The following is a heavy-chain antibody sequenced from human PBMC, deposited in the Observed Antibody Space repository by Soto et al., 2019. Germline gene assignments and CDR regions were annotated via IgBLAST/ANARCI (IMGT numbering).Heavy chain of an antibody. CDR3: AREVRDTAVADFDY. CDR2: IGLGSSTK. J-gene: IGHJ4*02. V-gene: IGHV3-48*01. Sequence: GGSLRLSCAASGFTFRNYGMNWVRQAPGKGLEWVSYIGLGSSTKYYADSVEGRFTISRDNAKNSLYLQMNSLRAEDTAVYYCAREVRDTAVADFDYWGQGTLVTVSS. D-gene: IGHD5-18*01. CDR1: GFTFRNYG.